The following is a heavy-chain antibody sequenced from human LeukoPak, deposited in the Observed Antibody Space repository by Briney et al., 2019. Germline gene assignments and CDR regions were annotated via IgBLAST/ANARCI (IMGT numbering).Heavy chain of an antibody. J-gene: IGHJ4*02. V-gene: IGHV3-9*01. CDR2: ISWDSGSI. Sequence: SGRSLRLSCAASGFTFDDYAMHWVRQAPGKGLEWVSGISWDSGSIGYADSVKGRFIISGDNAKNSLYLQLNSLRPEDTALYYCTKGRDNWGSDYWGQGTLVTVSS. CDR1: GFTFDDYA. CDR3: TKGRDNWGSDY. D-gene: IGHD7-27*01.